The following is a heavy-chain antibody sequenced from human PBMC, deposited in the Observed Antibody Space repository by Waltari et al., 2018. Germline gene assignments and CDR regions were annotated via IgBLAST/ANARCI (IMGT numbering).Heavy chain of an antibody. CDR2: ISGSGGTT. V-gene: IGHV3-23*01. CDR1: GFTFSSNA. Sequence: EVQLLESGGGLVQRGGSLRLSCAASGFTFSSNAMSWVRQAPGKGLEWVSVISGSGGTTYYADSVKGRFTISRDNSKNTLYLQMNSLRAEDTAVYYCAKRIAAPGSTYYFDYWGQGTLVTVSS. D-gene: IGHD6-13*01. J-gene: IGHJ4*02. CDR3: AKRIAAPGSTYYFDY.